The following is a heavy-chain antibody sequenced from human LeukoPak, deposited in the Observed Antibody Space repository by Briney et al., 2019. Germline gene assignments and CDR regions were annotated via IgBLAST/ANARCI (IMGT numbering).Heavy chain of an antibody. Sequence: GGSLRLSCAASGFTFSSYAMSWVRQAPGKGLEWVSAISGSGGSTYYADSVKGRFTISRDNSKNTPYLQMNSLRAEDTAVYYCAKDLSSSWYVGGNWFDPWGQGTLVTVSS. CDR3: AKDLSSSWYVGGNWFDP. CDR2: ISGSGGST. CDR1: GFTFSSYA. J-gene: IGHJ5*02. D-gene: IGHD6-13*01. V-gene: IGHV3-23*01.